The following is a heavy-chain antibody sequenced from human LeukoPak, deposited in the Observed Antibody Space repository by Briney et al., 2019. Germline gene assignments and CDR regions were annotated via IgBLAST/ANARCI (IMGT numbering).Heavy chain of an antibody. Sequence: GGSLKLSCAASGFTFSSYGMHWVRQAPGKGLEWVSAISGSGGSTYYADSVKGRFTISRDNSKNTLYLQMNSLRAEDTAVYYCARDPTPYYYDSSGYPPSEYFQHWGQGTLVTVSS. J-gene: IGHJ1*01. CDR3: ARDPTPYYYDSSGYPPSEYFQH. D-gene: IGHD3-22*01. V-gene: IGHV3-23*01. CDR1: GFTFSSYG. CDR2: ISGSGGST.